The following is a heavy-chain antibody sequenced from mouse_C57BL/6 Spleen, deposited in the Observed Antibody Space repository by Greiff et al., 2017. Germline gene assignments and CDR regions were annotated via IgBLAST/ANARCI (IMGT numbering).Heavy chain of an antibody. D-gene: IGHD1-1*01. Sequence: QVQLKESGAELVRPGASVKLSCKASGYTFTDYYINWVKQRPGQGLAWIARIYPGSGNTSYNEKFKGTATLPAEKSSSTAYMQLSSLTSEDSAVYVCARDYSSSYWYFDVWGTGTTVTVSS. CDR3: ARDYSSSYWYFDV. CDR2: IYPGSGNT. J-gene: IGHJ1*03. V-gene: IGHV1-76*01. CDR1: GYTFTDYY.